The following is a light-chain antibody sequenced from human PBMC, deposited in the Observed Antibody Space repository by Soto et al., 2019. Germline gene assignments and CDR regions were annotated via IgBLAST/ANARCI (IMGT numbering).Light chain of an antibody. CDR1: SSNIGAGYE. CDR3: QSYDSSLSGYV. Sequence: QSVLKQPPSVSEAPGQRFTISCTGSSSNIGAGYEAHWYQQVPGTAPKLLIYENNNRPSGVPDRFSGSKSGTSASLAITGLQAEDEAEYYCQSYDSSLSGYVFGTGTKLTVL. V-gene: IGLV1-40*01. J-gene: IGLJ1*01. CDR2: ENN.